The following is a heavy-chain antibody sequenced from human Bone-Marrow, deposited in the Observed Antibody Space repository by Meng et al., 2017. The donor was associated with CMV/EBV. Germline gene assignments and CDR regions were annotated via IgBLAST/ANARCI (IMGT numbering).Heavy chain of an antibody. CDR2: ISSSGSSYTV. Sequence: GESLKISWAASGFTFSTYEMNWVRQAPGKGLEWLSYISSSGSSYTVYYADSVKGRFTISRDNAKNSLYLQMHSLRAEDTAVYYCAREFSTSWAYDYWGQGTLVTVSS. V-gene: IGHV3-48*03. D-gene: IGHD6-13*01. CDR1: GFTFSTYE. CDR3: AREFSTSWAYDY. J-gene: IGHJ4*02.